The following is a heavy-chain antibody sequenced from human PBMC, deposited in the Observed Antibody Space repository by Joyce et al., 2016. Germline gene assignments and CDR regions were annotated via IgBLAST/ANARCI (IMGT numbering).Heavy chain of an antibody. V-gene: IGHV4-30-2*01. Sequence: QMQLQESGPGLVKPSQTLSLTCAVSGGSISSGGYSWTWIRQPPGKGLEWIGHIYHSESTYYNPSLQSRVTMSVDRAKNQFSLKLRSVTAADTAVYYCARAYGAGSYAYYYGMDVWGKGTTVTVSS. CDR3: ARAYGAGSYAYYYGMDV. J-gene: IGHJ6*04. D-gene: IGHD3-10*01. CDR2: IYHSEST. CDR1: GGSISSGGYS.